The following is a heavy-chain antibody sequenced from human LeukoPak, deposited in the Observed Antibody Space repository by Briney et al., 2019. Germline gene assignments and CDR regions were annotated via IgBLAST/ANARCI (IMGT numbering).Heavy chain of an antibody. D-gene: IGHD3-22*01. CDR1: GFTFSTYS. CDR3: AREWYYDSSRYY. J-gene: IGHJ4*02. Sequence: GGSLRLSCAASGFTFSTYSMNWVRQAPGKGLEWVSSISSSSSYIDYADSVKGRFTISRDNAKNSLYLQMNSLRAEDTAVYYCAREWYYDSSRYYWGQGTLVTVSS. CDR2: ISSSSSYI. V-gene: IGHV3-21*01.